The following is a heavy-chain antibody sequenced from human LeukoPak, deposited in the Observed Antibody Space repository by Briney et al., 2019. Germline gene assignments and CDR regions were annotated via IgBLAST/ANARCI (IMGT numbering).Heavy chain of an antibody. J-gene: IGHJ5*02. Sequence: GGSLRLSCAASGFTFSSYWMSWVRQAPGKGLEWVANIKQDGSEKYYVDSVKGRFTISRDNAKNSLYLQMNSLRAEDTAVYYCARDKYSSSWYAAGWFDPWGQGTLVTVSS. CDR3: ARDKYSSSWYAAGWFDP. CDR2: IKQDGSEK. CDR1: GFTFSSYW. V-gene: IGHV3-7*01. D-gene: IGHD6-13*01.